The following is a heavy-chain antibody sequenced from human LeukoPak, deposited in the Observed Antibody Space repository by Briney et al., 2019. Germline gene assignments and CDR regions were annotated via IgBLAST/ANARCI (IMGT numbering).Heavy chain of an antibody. CDR1: GCSISGYY. V-gene: IGHV4-59*08. D-gene: IGHD1-26*01. CDR3: ARYSGSYSGFDY. CDR2: IYYSGSI. Sequence: SETLSLTCTVSGCSISGYYWSWIRQPPGKGLEWIGYIYYSGSINYNPSLKSRVTISVDTSKNQFSLKLRAVTAADTAVYYCARYSGSYSGFDYWGQGTLVTVSS. J-gene: IGHJ4*02.